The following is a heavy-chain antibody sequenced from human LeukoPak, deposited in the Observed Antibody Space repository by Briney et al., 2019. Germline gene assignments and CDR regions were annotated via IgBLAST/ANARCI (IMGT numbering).Heavy chain of an antibody. CDR2: INYRGTT. CDR1: GVSIGTYY. D-gene: IGHD4-17*01. V-gene: IGHV4-59*08. Sequence: PSETLSLTCSVSGVSIGTYYWSWVRQPPGKGLEWIGYINYRGTTSYNPSLKSRVTISVDTSKNQFFLNLRSATAADTAVYYCARPEDYVLEYWGLGTLVTVSS. CDR3: ARPEDYVLEY. J-gene: IGHJ4*02.